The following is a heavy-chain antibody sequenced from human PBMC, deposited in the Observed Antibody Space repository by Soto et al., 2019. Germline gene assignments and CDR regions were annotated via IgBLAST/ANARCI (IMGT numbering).Heavy chain of an antibody. CDR1: GYTFTSYD. J-gene: IGHJ3*02. V-gene: IGHV1-8*01. D-gene: IGHD3-22*01. Sequence: ASVNVSCNASGYTFTSYDINWVRQATGQGLEWMGWMNPNSGNTGYAQKFQGRVTMTRNTSISTAYMELSSLRSEDTAVYYCATHYYDSRPRAFDIWGKGTMVTVSS. CDR2: MNPNSGNT. CDR3: ATHYYDSRPRAFDI.